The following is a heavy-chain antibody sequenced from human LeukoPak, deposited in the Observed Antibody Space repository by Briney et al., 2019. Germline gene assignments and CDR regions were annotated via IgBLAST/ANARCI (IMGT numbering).Heavy chain of an antibody. J-gene: IGHJ4*02. D-gene: IGHD5-24*01. CDR3: ARGQERWLQPFDY. CDR2: IIPILGIA. CDR1: GGTFSSYA. V-gene: IGHV1-69*04. Sequence: TCTVSGGTFSSYAISWVRQAPGQGLEWMGRIIPILGIANYAQKFQGRVTITADKSTSTAYMELSSLRSEDTAVYYCARGQERWLQPFDYWGQGTLVTVSS.